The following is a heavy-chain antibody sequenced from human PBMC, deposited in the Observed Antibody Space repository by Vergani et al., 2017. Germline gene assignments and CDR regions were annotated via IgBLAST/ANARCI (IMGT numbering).Heavy chain of an antibody. J-gene: IGHJ4*02. CDR1: GYTFTSYG. CDR2: ISAYNGNT. Sequence: QVQLVQSGAEVKKPGASVKVSCKASGYTFTSYGISWVRQAPGQGLEWMGWISAYNGNTNYAQKLQGRVTMTTDTSTSTAYMELRSLRSDDSAVYYCAREVWDYGSGSYSDYWGQGTLVTVSS. CDR3: AREVWDYGSGSYSDY. D-gene: IGHD3-10*01. V-gene: IGHV1-18*01.